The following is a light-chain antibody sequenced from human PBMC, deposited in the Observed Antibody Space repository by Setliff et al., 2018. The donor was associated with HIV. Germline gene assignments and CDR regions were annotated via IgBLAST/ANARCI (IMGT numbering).Light chain of an antibody. Sequence: GRYNLVSWYQQYPGKAPKLMIYQATKRPSGVSNRFSGSKSGNTASLTISGLQAEDEADYYCCSNTGSNTYVFGSGTKV. CDR1: GRYNL. CDR3: CSNTGSNTYV. CDR2: QAT. V-gene: IGLV2-23*01. J-gene: IGLJ1*01.